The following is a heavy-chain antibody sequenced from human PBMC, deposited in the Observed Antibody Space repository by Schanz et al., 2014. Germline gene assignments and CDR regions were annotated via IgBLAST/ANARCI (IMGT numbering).Heavy chain of an antibody. V-gene: IGHV4-59*01. Sequence: QVRLQESGPGLVRPSETLSLTCTVSGDSITHFYWSWIRQSPGKGLEWIGSIYYSGTTNYSPSLNSRVTISLDMSKKSFSLNLSSVTTADAAVYYCARDPWVGEKDAFDFCGQGTMVIVSS. CDR1: GDSITHFY. CDR3: ARDPWVGEKDAFDF. D-gene: IGHD3-10*01. J-gene: IGHJ3*01. CDR2: IYYSGTT.